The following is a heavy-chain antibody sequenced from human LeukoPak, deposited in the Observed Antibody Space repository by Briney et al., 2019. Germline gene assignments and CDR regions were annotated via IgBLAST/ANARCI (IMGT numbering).Heavy chain of an antibody. CDR1: GFTFSSYS. J-gene: IGHJ5*02. Sequence: PGGSLRLSCAASGFTFSSYSMNWVRQAPGKGLEWVSSISSSSSYIYYADSVKGRFTISRDNAKNSLDLQMNSLRAEDTAVYYCARDRYYGSGSYINWFDPWGQGTLVTVSS. D-gene: IGHD3-10*01. V-gene: IGHV3-21*01. CDR3: ARDRYYGSGSYINWFDP. CDR2: ISSSSSYI.